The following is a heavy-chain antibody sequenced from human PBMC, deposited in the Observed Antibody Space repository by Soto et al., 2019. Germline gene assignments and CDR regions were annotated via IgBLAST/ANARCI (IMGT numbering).Heavy chain of an antibody. CDR2: IYYSGST. J-gene: IGHJ4*02. CDR3: ARARPFTYYYDSSGLPYFDY. V-gene: IGHV4-61*08. CDR1: GGSISSGGYY. Sequence: SETLSLTCTVSGGSISSGGYYWSWIRQPPGKGLEWIGYIYYSGSTNYNPSLKSRVTISVDTSKNQFSLKLSSVTAADTAVYYCARARPFTYYYDSSGLPYFDYWGQGTLVTVSS. D-gene: IGHD3-22*01.